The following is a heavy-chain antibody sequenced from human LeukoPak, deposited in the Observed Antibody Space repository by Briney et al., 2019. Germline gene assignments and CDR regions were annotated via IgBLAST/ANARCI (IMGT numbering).Heavy chain of an antibody. Sequence: TGGSLRLSCAASGFTVSSNYMSWVRQAPGKGLEWVSVIYSGGSTYYADSAKGRFTISRDNSKNTLYLQMNSLRAEDTAVYYCARAIRYFDWYEGYYFDYWGQGTLVTVSS. J-gene: IGHJ4*02. CDR3: ARAIRYFDWYEGYYFDY. CDR1: GFTVSSNY. CDR2: IYSGGST. V-gene: IGHV3-53*01. D-gene: IGHD3-9*01.